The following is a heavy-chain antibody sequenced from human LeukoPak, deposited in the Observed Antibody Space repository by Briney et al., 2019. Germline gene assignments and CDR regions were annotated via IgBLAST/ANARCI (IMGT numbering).Heavy chain of an antibody. V-gene: IGHV4-4*07. D-gene: IGHD3-9*01. Sequence: SETLSLTCTVSGGSISSYYWSWIRQPAGKGLGWIGRIYTSGSTNYNPSLKSRVTMSVDTSKNQFSLKLSSVTAADTAVYYCARDLRYFDWTSEYNWFDPWGQGTLVTVSS. CDR3: ARDLRYFDWTSEYNWFDP. CDR2: IYTSGST. J-gene: IGHJ5*02. CDR1: GGSISSYY.